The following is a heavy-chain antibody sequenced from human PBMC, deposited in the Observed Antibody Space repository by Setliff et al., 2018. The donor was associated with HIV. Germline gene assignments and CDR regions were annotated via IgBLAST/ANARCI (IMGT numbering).Heavy chain of an antibody. Sequence: RLSCVASGLTLRSYAMNWVRQAPGKGLEWLSGISNTGSSTYYGDSVKGRFTISRDKSRNIVFLQMKSLRVEDTALYYCAKAASNLAAAGGPLDMWGPGTVVTVSS. CDR1: GLTLRSYA. J-gene: IGHJ3*02. V-gene: IGHV3-23*01. D-gene: IGHD6-13*01. CDR3: AKAASNLAAAGGPLDM. CDR2: ISNTGSST.